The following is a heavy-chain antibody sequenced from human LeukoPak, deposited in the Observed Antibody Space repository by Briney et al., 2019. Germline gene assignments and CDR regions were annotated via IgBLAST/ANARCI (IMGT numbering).Heavy chain of an antibody. CDR1: GFSLADYA. CDR3: AKAQSSRIYYYYGVDV. CDR2: ISWDGGST. Sequence: PGGSLRLSCAASGFSLADYAMHWVRQAPGKGLEWVSLISWDGGSTYYTDSVRGRFIISRDNSANSLYLHTNSLTPEDTALYYCAKAQSSRIYYYYGVDVWGQGTTVIVSS. V-gene: IGHV3-43D*03. D-gene: IGHD3-10*01. J-gene: IGHJ6*02.